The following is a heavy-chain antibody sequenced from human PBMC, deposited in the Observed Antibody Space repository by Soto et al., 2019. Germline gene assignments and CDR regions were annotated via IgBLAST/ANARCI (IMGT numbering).Heavy chain of an antibody. V-gene: IGHV1-69*13. D-gene: IGHD6-13*01. J-gene: IGHJ4*02. CDR2: IIPIFGTA. Sequence: GASVKVSCKASGGTFSSYAISWVRQAPGQGLEWMGGIIPIFGTANYAQKFQGRVTITADESTSTAYMELSSLRSEDTAVYYCARAIEWAGAAGGPGYWGQGTLVTVYS. CDR1: GGTFSSYA. CDR3: ARAIEWAGAAGGPGY.